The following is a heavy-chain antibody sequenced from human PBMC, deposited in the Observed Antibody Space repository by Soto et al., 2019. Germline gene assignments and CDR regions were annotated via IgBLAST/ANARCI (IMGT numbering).Heavy chain of an antibody. V-gene: IGHV5-51*01. CDR1: GYSFTIYW. J-gene: IGHJ4*02. CDR3: ARLGRITMIVVGSSFDY. CDR2: IYPGDSDT. D-gene: IGHD3-22*01. Sequence: PGESLKISCKGSGYSFTIYWIGWVRQMPGKGLEWMGIIYPGDSDTRYSPSFQGQVTISADKSISTAYLQWSSLKASDTAMYYCARLGRITMIVVGSSFDYWGQGTLVTVSS.